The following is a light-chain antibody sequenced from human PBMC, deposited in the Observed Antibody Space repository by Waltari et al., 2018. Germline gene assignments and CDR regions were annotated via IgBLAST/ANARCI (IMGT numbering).Light chain of an antibody. CDR2: YAS. Sequence: EIVLTQSPDFPSVTPKDNVTITCRASQNIYSGLHWYQQKPDQSPKLLIKYASQSLSGVPSRFSGSGSGTDFTLTINSLEPEDAATYYCHQNSGSPTFGGGTKVEIK. V-gene: IGKV6-21*01. CDR3: HQNSGSPT. J-gene: IGKJ4*01. CDR1: QNIYSG.